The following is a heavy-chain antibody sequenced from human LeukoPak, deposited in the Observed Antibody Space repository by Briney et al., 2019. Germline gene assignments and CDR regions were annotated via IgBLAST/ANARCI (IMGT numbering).Heavy chain of an antibody. CDR3: ARDGYGDYVFDY. CDR2: ISYDGSNK. V-gene: IGHV3-30-3*01. Sequence: GGSLRLSCAASGFTFSSYAMHWVRQAPGKGLEWVAVISYDGSNKYYADSVKGRFTISRDNSKNTLYLKMNSLRAEDTAVYYCARDGYGDYVFDYWGQGTLVTVSS. CDR1: GFTFSSYA. D-gene: IGHD4-17*01. J-gene: IGHJ4*02.